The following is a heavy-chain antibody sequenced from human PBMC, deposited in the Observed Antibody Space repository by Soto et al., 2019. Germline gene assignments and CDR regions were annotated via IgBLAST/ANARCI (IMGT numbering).Heavy chain of an antibody. V-gene: IGHV1-69*06. J-gene: IGHJ6*02. D-gene: IGHD4-4*01. Sequence: QLQLVQSGAEVKKPGSSVKVSCKASEGTFNSHAISWVRQAPGQGVEWMGGIIPIFDTPNYAQKFQGRVTITADKSTSTAYMELTSLSHEDTAVYYCARDRSSNWRSAMDVWGQGTTLTVSS. CDR2: IIPIFDTP. CDR3: ARDRSSNWRSAMDV. CDR1: EGTFNSHA.